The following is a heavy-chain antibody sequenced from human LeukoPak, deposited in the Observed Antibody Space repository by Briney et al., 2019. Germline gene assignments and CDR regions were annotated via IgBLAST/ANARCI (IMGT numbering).Heavy chain of an antibody. D-gene: IGHD6-6*01. V-gene: IGHV4-59*01. J-gene: IGHJ4*02. CDR1: GGSISAYC. CDR2: IHYSGTT. Sequence: TPSETLSLTCTVSGGSISAYCWSWIRQPPGKGLEWIGYIHYSGTTNYYPSLKSRVTIALDTSKNQFSLKLNSVTAADTAVYYCARFGTSSSRFFDQWGQGTLVTVSS. CDR3: ARFGTSSSRFFDQ.